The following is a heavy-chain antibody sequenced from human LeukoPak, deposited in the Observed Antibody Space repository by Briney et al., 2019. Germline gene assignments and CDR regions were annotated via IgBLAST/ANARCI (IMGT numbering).Heavy chain of an antibody. CDR3: AKLPTIAATGNWFDP. V-gene: IGHV3-23*01. CDR1: GFTFSSYA. CDR2: ISGSGGST. D-gene: IGHD2-15*01. Sequence: GGSLRLSCAASGFTFSSYAMSWVRQAPGKGLEWVSAISGSGGSTYYADSVKGRFTISRDNSMNTLYLQMNSLRAEDTAVYYCAKLPTIAATGNWFDPWGQGTLVTVSS. J-gene: IGHJ5*02.